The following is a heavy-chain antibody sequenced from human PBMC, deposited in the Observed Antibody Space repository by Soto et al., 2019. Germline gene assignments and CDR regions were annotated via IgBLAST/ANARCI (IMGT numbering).Heavy chain of an antibody. D-gene: IGHD3-10*01. Sequence: PSETLSLTCAFYGGSSIGHYWSWIRQSPGKGLEWIGEINHSGSTNYNPSLKSRVTISVDTSKKQFSLKLSSVNAADTAVYYCARVLWLGELLRIFDYWGQGTLVTVSS. J-gene: IGHJ4*02. CDR1: GGSSIGHY. CDR3: ARVLWLGELLRIFDY. V-gene: IGHV4-34*01. CDR2: INHSGST.